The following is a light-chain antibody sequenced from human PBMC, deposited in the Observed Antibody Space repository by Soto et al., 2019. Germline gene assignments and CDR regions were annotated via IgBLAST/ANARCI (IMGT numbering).Light chain of an antibody. V-gene: IGKV4-1*01. CDR1: QNIFYSSNNKNY. Sequence: DIVMTQSPDSLAVSLGERATINCKSSQNIFYSSNNKNYLAWYQQKPGQPPELLIYWASTRESGVPDRFGGSGSGTDFTLTISSLQAEDVAVYYCQQYYSTPLTFGGGTKVEIK. J-gene: IGKJ4*01. CDR3: QQYYSTPLT. CDR2: WAS.